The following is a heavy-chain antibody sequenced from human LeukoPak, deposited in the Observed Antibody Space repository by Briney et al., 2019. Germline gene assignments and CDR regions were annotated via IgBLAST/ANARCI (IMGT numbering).Heavy chain of an antibody. V-gene: IGHV4-39*02. Sequence: SETLSLTCTVSGGSISSSSYYWGWIRQPPGKGLEWIGSIYYSGSTYYNPSLKSRVTISVDTSKNQFSLKLSSVTAADTAVYYCARERVRGYDSSGYYIYWGQGTLVTVSS. CDR3: ARERVRGYDSSGYYIY. CDR1: GGSISSSSYY. D-gene: IGHD3-22*01. CDR2: IYYSGST. J-gene: IGHJ4*02.